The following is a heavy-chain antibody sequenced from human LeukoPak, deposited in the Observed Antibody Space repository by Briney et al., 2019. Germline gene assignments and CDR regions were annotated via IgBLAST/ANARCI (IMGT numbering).Heavy chain of an antibody. CDR1: GFHFRSYE. Sequence: GGSLRLSCVGSGFHFRSYEMIWVRQAPGKGLEWLSYISSGGSRIYYADSVKGRFTISRDDAKNSLFLQMNILETEDTAVYSCARESDDGGYRFDYWGQGSLVTVS. V-gene: IGHV3-48*03. CDR3: ARESDDGGYRFDY. J-gene: IGHJ4*02. D-gene: IGHD5-12*01. CDR2: ISSGGSRI.